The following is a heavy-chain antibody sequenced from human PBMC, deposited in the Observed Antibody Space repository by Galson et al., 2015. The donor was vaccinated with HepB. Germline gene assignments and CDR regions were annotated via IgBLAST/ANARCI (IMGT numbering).Heavy chain of an antibody. CDR2: IYWDDDK. D-gene: IGHD3-22*01. CDR1: GFSLSTSGVG. CDR3: AHMSNPYSSGSYPYDAFDV. J-gene: IGHJ3*01. Sequence: PALVKPTPTLTLTCIFSGFSLSTSGVGVGWIRQPPGKALEWLALIYWDDDKRYSPSLKTRLTITKDTSKNQVVLTMTNMDPVDTATYYCAHMSNPYSSGSYPYDAFDVWGQGTMVTGSS. V-gene: IGHV2-5*02.